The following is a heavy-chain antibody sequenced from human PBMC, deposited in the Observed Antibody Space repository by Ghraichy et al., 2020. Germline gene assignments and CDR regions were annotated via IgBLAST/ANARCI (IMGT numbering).Heavy chain of an antibody. J-gene: IGHJ4*02. CDR1: GFTFSSYA. CDR3: VKDSSAKPAYYFDS. CDR2: ISSNGGST. Sequence: GGSLRLSCSGSGFTFSSYAMHWVRQAPGKGLEYVSAISSNGGSTYYADSVKGRFTISRDNAKNTLYLQMSSLRDEDTAVYYCVKDSSAKPAYYFDSWGQGTLVTVHS. V-gene: IGHV3-64D*06. D-gene: IGHD3-22*01.